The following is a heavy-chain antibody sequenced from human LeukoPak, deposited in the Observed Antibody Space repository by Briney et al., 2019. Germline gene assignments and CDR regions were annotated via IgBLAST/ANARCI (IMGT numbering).Heavy chain of an antibody. J-gene: IGHJ4*02. CDR1: GYTVTELS. Sequence: ASGKVSCKVSGYTVTELSMHWLRQSPGNGREWMGGFDPEDGETIYAQKFQGRVTMTEDTSTDTAYMELSSLRSEDTAVYYSATISSYYYDSSGTRFDYWGQGTLVTVSS. CDR2: FDPEDGET. D-gene: IGHD3-22*01. CDR3: ATISSYYYDSSGTRFDY. V-gene: IGHV1-24*01.